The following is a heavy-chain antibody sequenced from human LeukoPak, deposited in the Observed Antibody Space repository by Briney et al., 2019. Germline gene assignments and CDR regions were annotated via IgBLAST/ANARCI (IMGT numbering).Heavy chain of an antibody. CDR2: IYYSGST. J-gene: IGHJ5*02. D-gene: IGHD6-6*01. CDR1: GGSISSSSYY. Sequence: SETLSLTCTVSGGSISSSSYYWGWIRQPPGKGLEWIGSIYYSGSTYYNPSLKSRVTISVDTSKNQFSLKLSSVTAADTAVYYCARGTASPIWFDPWGQGTLVTVSS. V-gene: IGHV4-39*07. CDR3: ARGTASPIWFDP.